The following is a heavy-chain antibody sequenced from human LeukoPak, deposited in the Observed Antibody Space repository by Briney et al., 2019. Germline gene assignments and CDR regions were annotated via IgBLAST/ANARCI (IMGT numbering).Heavy chain of an antibody. CDR3: GTHGRYDSFDI. CDR1: GRSISSNY. V-gene: IGHV4-4*09. CDR2: TYTSGST. D-gene: IGHD1-26*01. Sequence: SDTLSLICSVSGRSISSNYWSCIRQPTGKALVGIGYTYTSGSTHYNPSLKRRVHISIDTHKHQFPLTVPSVTAAHTVVFFCGTHGRYDSFDIGGEATMLTVSS. J-gene: IGHJ3*02.